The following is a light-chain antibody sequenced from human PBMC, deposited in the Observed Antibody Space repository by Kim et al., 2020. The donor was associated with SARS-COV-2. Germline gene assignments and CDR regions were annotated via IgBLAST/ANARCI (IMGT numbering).Light chain of an antibody. CDR2: GKN. J-gene: IGLJ2*01. CDR1: SLRSYY. CDR3: NSRDSSGNHLV. V-gene: IGLV3-19*01. Sequence: LGQTVRITCQGDSLRSYYASWYQQKPGQAPVLVIYGKNNRPSGIPDRFSGSSSGNTASLTITGAQAEDEADYYCNSRDSSGNHLVFGGGTKLTVL.